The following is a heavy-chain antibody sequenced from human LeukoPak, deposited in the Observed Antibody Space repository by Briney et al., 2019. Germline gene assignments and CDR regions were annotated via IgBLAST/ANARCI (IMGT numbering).Heavy chain of an antibody. J-gene: IGHJ6*02. CDR2: ISSSGSTI. D-gene: IGHD6-19*01. CDR3: ARDSVAGTGNYYYGMDV. Sequence: SGGSLRLSCAASGFTFSSYSMNWVRQAPGKGLEWVSYISSSGSTIYYADSVKGRFTISRDNAKNSLYLQMNSLRAEDTAVYYCARDSVAGTGNYYYGMDVWGQGTTVTVSS. CDR1: GFTFSSYS. V-gene: IGHV3-48*04.